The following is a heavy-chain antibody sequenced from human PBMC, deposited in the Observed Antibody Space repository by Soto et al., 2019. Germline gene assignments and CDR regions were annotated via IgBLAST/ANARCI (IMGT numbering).Heavy chain of an antibody. Sequence: SVKVSCKASGGTFSSYAISWVRQAPGQGLEWMGGIIPIFGTANYAQKFQGRVTITADESTSTAYMELSSLRSEDTAVYYCARILLVVFSPREGGRSSYAFDIWGQGTMVTVSS. CDR3: ARILLVVFSPREGGRSSYAFDI. CDR2: IIPIFGTA. V-gene: IGHV1-69*13. J-gene: IGHJ3*02. CDR1: GGTFSSYA. D-gene: IGHD3-22*01.